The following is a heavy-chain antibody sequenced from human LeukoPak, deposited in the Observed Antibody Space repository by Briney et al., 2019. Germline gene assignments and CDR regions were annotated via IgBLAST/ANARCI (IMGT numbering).Heavy chain of an antibody. CDR1: EFIFSDYD. CDR3: ARVGRGYSFKVYYFDY. Sequence: GGSLRLSCDASEFIFSDYDMNWVRQAPGKGLEWVAVISYDGSNKFYADSVKGRFTVSRDNSNNTLYLQMNSLRAEDTAIYYCARVGRGYSFKVYYFDYWGQGTLVTVSS. V-gene: IGHV3-30*04. D-gene: IGHD5-18*01. CDR2: ISYDGSNK. J-gene: IGHJ4*02.